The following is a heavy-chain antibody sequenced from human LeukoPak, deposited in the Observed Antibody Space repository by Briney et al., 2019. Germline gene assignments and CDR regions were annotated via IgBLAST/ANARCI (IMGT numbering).Heavy chain of an antibody. CDR1: AFTFSNAW. CDR2: IKSNTDGGTT. CDR3: TTGYCSVTSCHRSLYFDY. D-gene: IGHD2-2*01. J-gene: IGHJ4*02. Sequence: GSLRLSCAASAFTFSNAWMSWVRQAPGKGLESVGRIKSNTDGGTTDFAAPVKGRFTISRDDSKNTLYLQMDSLKTEDTALYYCTTGYCSVTSCHRSLYFDYWGQGTLVTVSS. V-gene: IGHV3-15*01.